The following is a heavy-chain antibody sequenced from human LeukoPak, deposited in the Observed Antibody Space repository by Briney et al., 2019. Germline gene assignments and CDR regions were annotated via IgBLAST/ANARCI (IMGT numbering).Heavy chain of an antibody. V-gene: IGHV4-59*01. Sequence: SETLSLTCAVYGGSFSGYYWSWIRQPPGKGLEWIGYIYYSGSTNYNPSLKSRVTISVDTSRNQFSLKLSSVTAADTAVYYCARGKTYYDISKDAFHIWGQGTMVTVSS. CDR2: IYYSGST. D-gene: IGHD3-22*01. CDR3: ARGKTYYDISKDAFHI. J-gene: IGHJ3*02. CDR1: GGSFSGYY.